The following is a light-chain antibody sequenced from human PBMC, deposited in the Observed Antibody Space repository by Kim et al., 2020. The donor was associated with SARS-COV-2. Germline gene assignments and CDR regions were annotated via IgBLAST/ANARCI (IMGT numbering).Light chain of an antibody. J-gene: IGKJ4*01. CDR1: QSVSSY. V-gene: IGKV3-11*01. CDR3: QQRSNWPLT. Sequence: LLPGERGTLSCRASQSVSSYVAWYQQKPGQAPRLLIYGASNRATGIPARFSGSGSGTDFTLTISTLEPEDFAVYYCQQRSNWPLTFVGGTKVDIK. CDR2: GAS.